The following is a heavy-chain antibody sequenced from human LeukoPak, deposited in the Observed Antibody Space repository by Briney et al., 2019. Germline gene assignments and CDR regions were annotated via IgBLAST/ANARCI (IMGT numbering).Heavy chain of an antibody. D-gene: IGHD2-15*01. V-gene: IGHV3-30-3*01. CDR3: ARGRTPTPYFDY. J-gene: IGHJ4*02. CDR2: ISYDGSNK. Sequence: GGSLRLSCAASGFTFSSYAMHWVRQAPGKGLEWVAVISYDGSNKYYADSVKGRFTISRDNSKNTPYLQMNSLRAEDTAVYYCARGRTPTPYFDYWGQGTLVTVSS. CDR1: GFTFSSYA.